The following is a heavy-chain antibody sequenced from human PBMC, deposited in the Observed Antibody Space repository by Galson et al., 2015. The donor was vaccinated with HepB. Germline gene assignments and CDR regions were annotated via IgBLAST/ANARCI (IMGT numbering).Heavy chain of an antibody. CDR1: GFTVSSNY. Sequence: SLRLSCAASGFTVSSNYMSWVRQAPGKGLEWVSVIYSGGSTYYADSVKGRFTISRDNSKNTLYLQMNSLRAEDTAVYYCARDEGYSSSWPPAFDIWGQGTMVTVSS. CDR3: ARDEGYSSSWPPAFDI. J-gene: IGHJ3*02. D-gene: IGHD6-13*01. V-gene: IGHV3-66*01. CDR2: IYSGGST.